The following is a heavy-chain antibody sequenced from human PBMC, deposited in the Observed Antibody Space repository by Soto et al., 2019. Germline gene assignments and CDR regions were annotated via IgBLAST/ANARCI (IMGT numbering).Heavy chain of an antibody. V-gene: IGHV1-18*04. CDR2: ISAYNGNT. D-gene: IGHD1-26*01. J-gene: IGHJ6*02. CDR1: GYTFTSYG. Sequence: ASVKVSCKASGYTFTSYGISWVRQAPGQGLEWMGWISAYNGNTNYAQKLQGRVTMTTDTSTSTAYMELRSLRSDDTAVYYCARSPPVGATRSHYCYGMDVWGQGTTVTVSS. CDR3: ARSPPVGATRSHYCYGMDV.